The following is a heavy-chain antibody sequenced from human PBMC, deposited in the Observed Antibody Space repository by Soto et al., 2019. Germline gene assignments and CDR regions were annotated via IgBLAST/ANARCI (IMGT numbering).Heavy chain of an antibody. D-gene: IGHD3-10*01. J-gene: IGHJ4*02. CDR3: ATDTSVLWFGELLYN. CDR1: GGTFSSYA. Sequence: SVKVSCKASGGTFSSYAISWVRQAPGQGLEWMGGIIPIFGTANYAQKFQGRVTITADESTSTAYMELSSLRSEDTAVYYCATDTSVLWFGELLYNWGQGTLVTVSS. V-gene: IGHV1-69*13. CDR2: IIPIFGTA.